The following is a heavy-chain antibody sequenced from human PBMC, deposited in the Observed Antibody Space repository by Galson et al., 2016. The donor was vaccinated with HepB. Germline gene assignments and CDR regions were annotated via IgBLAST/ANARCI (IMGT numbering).Heavy chain of an antibody. CDR1: GFAFSGHA. V-gene: IGHV3-23*01. Sequence: SLRLSCAAFGFAFSGHAMSWVRQAPGKGLEWISTINNNDDSTYYADSVQGRFTISRDNSKNTLYLQLNSLRVEDTAVYYCANRAVVATIWYYFDCWGQGTLVTVSS. CDR3: ANRAVVATIWYYFDC. CDR2: INNNDDST. J-gene: IGHJ4*02. D-gene: IGHD2-15*01.